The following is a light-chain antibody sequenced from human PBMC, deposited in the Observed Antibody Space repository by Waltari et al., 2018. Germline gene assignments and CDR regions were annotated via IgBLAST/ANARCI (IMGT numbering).Light chain of an antibody. V-gene: IGKV3-20*01. CDR2: GAS. Sequence: EIVLTQSPATLSLSPGERATLSCRASQSVSSSYLSWYQEKPGQAPRLLIYGASRRATGIPDRFSGSGSGTDFTLTISRLEPEDFAVYYCQQYGNSPYTFGQGTKLEIK. CDR3: QQYGNSPYT. J-gene: IGKJ2*01. CDR1: QSVSSSY.